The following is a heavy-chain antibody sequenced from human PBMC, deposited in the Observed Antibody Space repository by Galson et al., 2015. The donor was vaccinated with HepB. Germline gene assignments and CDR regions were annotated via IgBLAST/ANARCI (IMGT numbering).Heavy chain of an antibody. CDR1: GYTFTSYY. CDR3: SRGYTSSFSWFDP. J-gene: IGHJ5*02. V-gene: IGHV1-46*03. Sequence: SVKVSCKASGYTFTSYYMHWVRQAPGQGLEWMGIINPSGGSTTYAQKFQGRVTMTRDTSTSTVYMELSSLRPEDTAVYYCSRGYTSSFSWFDPWGQGTLVTVSS. D-gene: IGHD6-13*01. CDR2: INPSGGST.